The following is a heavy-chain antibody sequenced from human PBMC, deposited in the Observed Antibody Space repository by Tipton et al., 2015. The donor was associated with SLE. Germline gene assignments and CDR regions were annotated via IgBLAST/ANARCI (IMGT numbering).Heavy chain of an antibody. CDR1: GGSFSGYY. CDR3: ARGLNWNSLWAAAGFDAFDI. V-gene: IGHV4-34*01. Sequence: TLSLTCAVYGGSFSGYYWSWIRQPPGKGLEWIGEINHSGSTNYNPSLKSRVTISVDTSKKQFSLKLSSVTAADTAVYYCARGLNWNSLWAAAGFDAFDIWGQGTMVTVSS. D-gene: IGHD6-13*01. CDR2: INHSGST. J-gene: IGHJ3*02.